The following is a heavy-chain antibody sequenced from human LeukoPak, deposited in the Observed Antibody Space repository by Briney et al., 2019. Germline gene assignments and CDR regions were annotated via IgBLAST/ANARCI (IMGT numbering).Heavy chain of an antibody. CDR3: ARHVGSGYWYFDL. V-gene: IGHV4-39*01. Sequence: SQTLSLTCTVSVGSISSTSYYWGWVRQPPGKGLEWVGSIYHSGSTYYNPSLKSRVTISVDTSNNQFSLKLSSVTAADTAVYYCARHVGSGYWYFDLWGRGTLVTVSS. CDR2: IYHSGST. CDR1: VGSISSTSYY. D-gene: IGHD2-15*01. J-gene: IGHJ2*01.